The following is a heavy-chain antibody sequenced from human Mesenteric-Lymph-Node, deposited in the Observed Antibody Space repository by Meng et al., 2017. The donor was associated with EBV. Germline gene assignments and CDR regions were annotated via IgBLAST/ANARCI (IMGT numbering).Heavy chain of an antibody. CDR3: ARGTYYSSGWFAY. D-gene: IGHD6-19*01. Sequence: QLQLEESGPGWVKPSGTLSLTCTVSGGSISSSGYYWGWIRQPPGKGLEWIGSMYYSGRTYYNPSLKSRVTISADTSKNQFSLRLTSVSAADTAVYYCARGTYYSSGWFAYWGQGTLVTVSS. J-gene: IGHJ4*02. CDR1: GGSISSSGYY. V-gene: IGHV4-39*01. CDR2: MYYSGRT.